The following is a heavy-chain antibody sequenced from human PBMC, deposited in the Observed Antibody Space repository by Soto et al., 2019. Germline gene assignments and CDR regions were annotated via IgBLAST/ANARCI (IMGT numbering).Heavy chain of an antibody. CDR1: GFTFSSYW. CDR2: INSDGSST. D-gene: IGHD6-19*01. CDR3: AIDSSGWESDY. J-gene: IGHJ4*02. Sequence: GGSLRLSCVASGFTFSSYWMHWVRQAPGKGLAWVSRINSDGSSTSYADSVKGRFTISRDNAKNTLYLQMNSLRAEDTAVYYCAIDSSGWESDYWGQGTLVTVSS. V-gene: IGHV3-74*01.